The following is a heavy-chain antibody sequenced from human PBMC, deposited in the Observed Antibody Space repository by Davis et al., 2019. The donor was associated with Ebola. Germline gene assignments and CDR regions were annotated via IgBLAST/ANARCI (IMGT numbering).Heavy chain of an antibody. Sequence: MPSETLSLTCAISGDSVSSNSAAWNWIRQSPSRGLEWLGRTYYRSKWYNDYAVSVKSRITINPDTSKNQFSLQLNSVTPEDTAVYYCARAVWAAAGNNWFDPWGQGTLFTVSS. V-gene: IGHV6-1*01. CDR1: GDSVSSNSAA. J-gene: IGHJ5*02. D-gene: IGHD6-13*01. CDR3: ARAVWAAAGNNWFDP. CDR2: TYYRSKWYN.